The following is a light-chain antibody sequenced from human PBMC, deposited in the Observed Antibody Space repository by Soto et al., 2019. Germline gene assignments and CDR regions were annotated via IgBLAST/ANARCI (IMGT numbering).Light chain of an antibody. CDR1: QSVSSSY. CDR2: GAS. J-gene: IGKJ1*01. CDR3: QQYGSSSWT. V-gene: IGKV3-20*01. Sequence: EIVLTQSPGTLSLSPGERATLSCRASQSVSSSYLAWYQQKPGQAPRLLIYGASSRATGIPDRFSGSGSETDFTLTISRLEPEDLAVYYCQQYGSSSWTFGQGTKVESK.